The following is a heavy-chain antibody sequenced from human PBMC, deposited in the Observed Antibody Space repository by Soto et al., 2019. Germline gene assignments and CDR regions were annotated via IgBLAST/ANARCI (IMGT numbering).Heavy chain of an antibody. D-gene: IGHD5-12*01. CDR1: GYTFTGYY. CDR3: ARLRDGYNYLYYYGMDV. Sequence: ASVKVSCKASGYTFTGYYMHWVRQAPGQGLEWMGWINPNSGGTNYAQKFQGWVTMTRDTSISTAYMELSRLRSDDTAVYYCARLRDGYNYLYYYGMDVWGQGTTVTVSS. CDR2: INPNSGGT. V-gene: IGHV1-2*04. J-gene: IGHJ6*02.